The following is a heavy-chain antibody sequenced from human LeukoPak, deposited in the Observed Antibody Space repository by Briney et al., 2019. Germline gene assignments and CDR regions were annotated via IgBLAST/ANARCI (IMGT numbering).Heavy chain of an antibody. V-gene: IGHV4-39*07. J-gene: IGHJ4*02. CDR3: ARVPKVSNGPGGDY. CDR2: IYHSGST. CDR1: GGSISSSSYY. Sequence: PSETLSLTCTVSGGSISSSSYYWGWIRQPPGKGLEWIGSIYHSGSTYYNPSLKSLVSISVDTSKSQFSLKLNSVTAADTAVYYCARVPKVSNGPGGDYWGQGTLVTVSS. D-gene: IGHD3-16*01.